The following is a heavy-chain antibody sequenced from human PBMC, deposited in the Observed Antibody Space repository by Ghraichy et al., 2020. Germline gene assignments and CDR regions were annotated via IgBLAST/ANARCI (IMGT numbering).Heavy chain of an antibody. J-gene: IGHJ3*02. D-gene: IGHD3-16*01. V-gene: IGHV3-48*02. CDR2: ISSSSSTI. CDR1: GFTFSSYS. Sequence: GALRLSCAASGFTFSSYSMNWVRQAPGKGLEWVSYISSSSSTIYYAASVKGLFTISRDNAKNSLYLQMNSLRDEDTAVYYCARGYDYVGTAFDIWGQGTMVTVSS. CDR3: ARGYDYVGTAFDI.